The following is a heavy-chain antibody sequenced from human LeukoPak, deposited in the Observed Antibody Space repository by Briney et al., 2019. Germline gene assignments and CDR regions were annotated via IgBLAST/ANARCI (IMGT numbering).Heavy chain of an antibody. CDR2: ISGSGGST. CDR3: ANSRKSGYSNSRNTPSGSVPGYMDV. Sequence: GGSLRLSCAASGFTFSSYAMSWVRQAPGKGLEWVSAISGSGGSTYYADSVKGRFTISRDNSKNTLYLQMNSLRAEDTAVYYCANSRKSGYSNSRNTPSGSVPGYMDVWGKGTTVTVSS. J-gene: IGHJ6*03. D-gene: IGHD4-11*01. CDR1: GFTFSSYA. V-gene: IGHV3-23*01.